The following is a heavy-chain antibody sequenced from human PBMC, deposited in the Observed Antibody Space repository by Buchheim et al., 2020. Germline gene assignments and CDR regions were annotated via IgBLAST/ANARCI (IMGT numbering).Heavy chain of an antibody. V-gene: IGHV4-4*02. CDR2: IYHSGST. D-gene: IGHD2-21*02. CDR1: GGSISSSNW. Sequence: QVQLQESGPGLVKPSGTLSLTCAVSGGSISSSNWWSWVRQPPGKGLEWIGEIYHSGSTTYNPSLKSRVTISLDMSTRQFSMKLSSVTAADTAVYYCARAISYCGGDCYPYYFDYWGQGTL. J-gene: IGHJ4*02. CDR3: ARAISYCGGDCYPYYFDY.